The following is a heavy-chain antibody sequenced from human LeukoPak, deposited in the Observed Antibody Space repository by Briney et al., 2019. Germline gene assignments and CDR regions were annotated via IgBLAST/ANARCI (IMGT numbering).Heavy chain of an antibody. CDR3: ARDRQLLWFGEHDAFDI. J-gene: IGHJ3*02. V-gene: IGHV4-38-2*02. Sequence: SETLSLTCTVSGYSISSGYYWGWIQQPPGKGLEWIGSIYHSGSTYYNPSLKSRVTISVDTSKNQFSLKLSSVTAADTAVYYCARDRQLLWFGEHDAFDIWGQGTMVTVSS. CDR2: IYHSGST. D-gene: IGHD3-10*01. CDR1: GYSISSGYY.